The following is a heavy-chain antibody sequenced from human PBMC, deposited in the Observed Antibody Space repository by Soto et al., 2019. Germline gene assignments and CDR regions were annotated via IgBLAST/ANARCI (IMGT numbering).Heavy chain of an antibody. CDR1: GYTFTSYG. CDR3: AREVVGAKYMIDY. Sequence: GAPVKGSCKASGYTFTSYGISWVRQTPGQGLEWMGWISAYNGNTKYAQKLQGRVTMTTDTSTSTAYMELRSLRSEDTAVYYCAREVVGAKYMIDYWGQGTLVTVSS. V-gene: IGHV1-18*01. D-gene: IGHD2-15*01. CDR2: ISAYNGNT. J-gene: IGHJ4*02.